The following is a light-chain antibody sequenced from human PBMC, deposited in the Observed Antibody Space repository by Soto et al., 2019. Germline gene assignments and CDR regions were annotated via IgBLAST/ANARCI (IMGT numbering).Light chain of an antibody. CDR2: NTN. J-gene: IGLJ3*02. V-gene: IGLV7-43*01. CDR3: LLFFGGARLV. Sequence: QTVVTQEPSLTVSPGGTVTLTCASSTGTVTSDYSPNWFQQKPGQAPRALIYNTNNRHSWTPARFSGSLIGDKATLTMSGVQPEDEADYYCLLFFGGARLVFGGGTKLTVL. CDR1: TGTVTSDYS.